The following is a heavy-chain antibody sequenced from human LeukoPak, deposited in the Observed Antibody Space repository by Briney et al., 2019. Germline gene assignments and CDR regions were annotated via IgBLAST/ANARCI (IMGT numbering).Heavy chain of an antibody. V-gene: IGHV3-66*04. J-gene: IGHJ6*02. Sequence: PGGSLRLSCAASGFTVSSNYMSWVRQAPGKGLEWVSVIYSGGSTYYADSVKGRFTISRDNSKNTLYLQMNSLRAEDTAVYYCASQDIVVVPAAAGYYYGMDVWGQGTTATVSS. CDR2: IYSGGST. CDR1: GFTVSSNY. D-gene: IGHD2-2*01. CDR3: ASQDIVVVPAAAGYYYGMDV.